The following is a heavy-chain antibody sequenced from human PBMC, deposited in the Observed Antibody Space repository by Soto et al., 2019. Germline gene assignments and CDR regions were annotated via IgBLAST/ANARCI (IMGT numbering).Heavy chain of an antibody. J-gene: IGHJ4*02. CDR1: GFTFNSYW. D-gene: IGHD3-10*01. Sequence: EVQLVESGGGSVQPGGSLRLSCAASGFTFNSYWVHWVRQVPGKGLVWLARINMDGTRTNYAASVKARFAISRDNAKNTVYLQMHGLGVEDSAAYYCARGGLGSYLLDHWGQGTLVSVSS. CDR3: ARGGLGSYLLDH. V-gene: IGHV3-74*01. CDR2: INMDGTRT.